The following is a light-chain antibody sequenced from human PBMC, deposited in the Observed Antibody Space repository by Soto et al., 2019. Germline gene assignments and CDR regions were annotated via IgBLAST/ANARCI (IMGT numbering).Light chain of an antibody. Sequence: IQMTQSPSSLSASVGDRVTITCRASQSISSYLNWYQQKPGKAPKLLIYDASSLESGVPSRFSGSGSGTEFTLTISSLQPDDFATYYCQQYNSYCWTFGQGTKVDIK. CDR2: DAS. V-gene: IGKV1-5*01. CDR1: QSISSY. CDR3: QQYNSYCWT. J-gene: IGKJ1*01.